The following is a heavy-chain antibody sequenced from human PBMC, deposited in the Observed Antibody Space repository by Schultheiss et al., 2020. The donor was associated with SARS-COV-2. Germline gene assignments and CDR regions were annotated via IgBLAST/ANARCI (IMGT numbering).Heavy chain of an antibody. D-gene: IGHD2-2*01. CDR2: IHYSGIT. CDR1: GGSISSNGPY. Sequence: SETLSLTCIVSGGSISSNGPYWGWIRQPPWKGLEWIGTIHYSGITYYSPSLTSRAAIAVDTSRNQFSLKLSSVTVADTAVYYCTRLGRQTSASYPDYWGQGTLVTVSS. V-gene: IGHV4-39*01. J-gene: IGHJ4*02. CDR3: TRLGRQTSASYPDY.